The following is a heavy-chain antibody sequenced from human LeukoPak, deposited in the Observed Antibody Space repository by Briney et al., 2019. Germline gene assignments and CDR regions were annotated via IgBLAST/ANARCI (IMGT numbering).Heavy chain of an antibody. Sequence: SETLSLTCTVAGGSISSGGYYWSWIRQHSGKGLEWIGYIYYSGSTYYNPSLKSRVTISVDTSKNQFSLRLSSVTAADTAVYYCARDGVPWYFDLWGRGTLVTVSS. D-gene: IGHD1-1*01. CDR3: ARDGVPWYFDL. J-gene: IGHJ2*01. V-gene: IGHV4-31*03. CDR2: IYYSGST. CDR1: GGSISSGGYY.